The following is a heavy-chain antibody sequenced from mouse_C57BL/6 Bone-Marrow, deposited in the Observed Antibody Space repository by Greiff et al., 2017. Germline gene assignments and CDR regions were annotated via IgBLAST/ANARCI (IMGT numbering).Heavy chain of an antibody. V-gene: IGHV5-12*01. J-gene: IGHJ2*01. CDR3: ARHDSGYCDD. Sequence: EVHLVASGGGLVQPGGSLKLSCAASGFTFSDYYMYWVRQTPEKRLEWVAYISNGGGSTYYPDTVQGRFPIARGNAKNNLYLQMSRLKSVDTAMYFCARHDSGYCDDWGQGTTLTVSS. CDR1: GFTFSDYY. D-gene: IGHD1-3*01. CDR2: ISNGGGST.